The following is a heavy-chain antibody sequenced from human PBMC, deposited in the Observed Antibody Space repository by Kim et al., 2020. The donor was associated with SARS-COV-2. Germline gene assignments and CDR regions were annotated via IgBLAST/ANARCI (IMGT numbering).Heavy chain of an antibody. D-gene: IGHD2-2*01. CDR1: GYSFTSYW. CDR3: ARHEEISSVVVVPAAIGYCDL. V-gene: IGHV5-51*01. J-gene: IGHJ2*01. Sequence: GESLKISCKGSGYSFTSYWIGWVRQMPGKGLEWMGIIYPGDSDTRYSPSFQGQVTISADKSISTAYLQWSSLKASDTAMYYCARHEEISSVVVVPAAIGYCDLWGRGTLVTVSS. CDR2: IYPGDSDT.